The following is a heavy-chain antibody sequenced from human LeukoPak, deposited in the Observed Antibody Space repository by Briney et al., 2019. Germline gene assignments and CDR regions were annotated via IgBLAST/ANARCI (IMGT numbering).Heavy chain of an antibody. J-gene: IGHJ4*02. CDR2: MNPNSGNT. Sequence: ASVKLSCTASGYTFTSCDINWVRQATGQGLEWMGWMNPNSGNTGYGQSFHGRITMAKDISIGTAYMELSNLTSEDTAIYYCTRGSSGRRDNWGQGTLVTVSA. CDR3: TRGSSGRRDN. CDR1: GYTFTSCD. D-gene: IGHD6-19*01. V-gene: IGHV1-8*01.